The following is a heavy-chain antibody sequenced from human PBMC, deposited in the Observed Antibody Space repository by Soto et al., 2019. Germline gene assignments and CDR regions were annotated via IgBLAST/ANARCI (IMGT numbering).Heavy chain of an antibody. D-gene: IGHD2-15*01. CDR1: GYTFTSYD. V-gene: IGHV1-8*01. CDR2: MNPNSGNT. Sequence: ASVKVSRKASGYTFTSYDVTWVRQATGQGLEWMGWMNPNSGNTGYAQKFQGRVTMTRNTSISTAYMELSSLRVEDTAVYYCARDDVLCDGGRCYGIPLDVWGKGTTVTVSS. J-gene: IGHJ6*04. CDR3: ARDDVLCDGGRCYGIPLDV.